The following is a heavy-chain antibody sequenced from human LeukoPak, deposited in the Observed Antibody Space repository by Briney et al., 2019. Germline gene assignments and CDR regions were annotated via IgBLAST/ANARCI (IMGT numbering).Heavy chain of an antibody. V-gene: IGHV4-59*01. CDR1: GGSTSSYY. CDR2: IYYSGST. Sequence: SETLSLTCTVSGGSTSSYYWSWIRQPPGKGLEWIGYIYYSGSTNYNPSLKSRVTISVDTSKNQFSLKLSSVTAADTAVYYCARSITGTTFYYYGMDVWGKGTTVTVSS. D-gene: IGHD1-20*01. J-gene: IGHJ6*04. CDR3: ARSITGTTFYYYGMDV.